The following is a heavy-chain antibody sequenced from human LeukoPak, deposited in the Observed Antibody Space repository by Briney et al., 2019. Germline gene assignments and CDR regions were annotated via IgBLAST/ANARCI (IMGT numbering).Heavy chain of an antibody. CDR1: GYTFTSYG. Sequence: ASVKVSCKASGYTFTSYGISWVRQAPGQGLEWMGWISAYNGNTNYAQRLQGRVTMTTDTSTSTAYMELRSLRSDDTAVYYCESHIWSGYPNHFDYWGQGTLVTVSS. CDR3: ESHIWSGYPNHFDY. V-gene: IGHV1-18*01. CDR2: ISAYNGNT. D-gene: IGHD3-3*02. J-gene: IGHJ4*02.